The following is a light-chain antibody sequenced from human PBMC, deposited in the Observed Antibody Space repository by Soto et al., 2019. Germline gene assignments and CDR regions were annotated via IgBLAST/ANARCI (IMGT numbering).Light chain of an antibody. V-gene: IGLV1-44*01. CDR2: SNN. CDR1: SSNIGSNT. Sequence: QSVLTQPPSASGTPGQRVTISGSGSSSNIGSNTVNWYQQLPGTAPKLLIYSNNQRPSGVPDRFSGSKSGTSASLAISGLPSEDEADYYCAAWDDSLNGWVFGGGTKLTVL. J-gene: IGLJ3*02. CDR3: AAWDDSLNGWV.